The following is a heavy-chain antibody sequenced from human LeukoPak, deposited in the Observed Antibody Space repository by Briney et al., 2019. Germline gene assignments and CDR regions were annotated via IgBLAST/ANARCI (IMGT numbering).Heavy chain of an antibody. CDR3: ARTSGSFTGYFDY. J-gene: IGHJ4*02. V-gene: IGHV3-21*01. D-gene: IGHD1-26*01. CDR2: ISSSSSYI. Sequence: GGSLRLSCAASGFTFSSYSMNWVRQAPRKGLEWVSSISSSSSYIYYADSVKGRFTISRDNAKNSLYLQMNSLRAEDTAVYYCARTSGSFTGYFDYWGQGTLVTVSS. CDR1: GFTFSSYS.